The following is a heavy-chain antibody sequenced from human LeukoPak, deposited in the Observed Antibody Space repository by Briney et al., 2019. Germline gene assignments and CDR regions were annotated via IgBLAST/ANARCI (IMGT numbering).Heavy chain of an antibody. CDR1: GFTFSSYW. J-gene: IGHJ4*02. V-gene: IGHV3-21*01. D-gene: IGHD5-18*01. CDR2: ISSSSSYI. CDR3: ARVVFVDPGFDY. Sequence: PGGSLRLSCAASGFTFSSYWMSWVRQAPGKGLEWVSSISSSSSYIYYADSVKGRFTISRDNAKNSLYLQMNSLRPEDTAVYYCARVVFVDPGFDYWGQGTLVTVSS.